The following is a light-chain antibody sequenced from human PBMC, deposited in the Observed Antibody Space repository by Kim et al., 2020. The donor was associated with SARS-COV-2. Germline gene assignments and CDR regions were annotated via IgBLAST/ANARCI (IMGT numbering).Light chain of an antibody. CDR2: GAS. Sequence: EIVMTQSPATLSVSPGERATLSCRASQSVSSKLAWYQQKPGQAPRLLIYGASTRATGIPARFSGSGSGTEFTLTISSLQSEDFAVYYCLQYNNWPHTFGQGTKLEI. CDR3: LQYNNWPHT. J-gene: IGKJ2*01. CDR1: QSVSSK. V-gene: IGKV3-15*01.